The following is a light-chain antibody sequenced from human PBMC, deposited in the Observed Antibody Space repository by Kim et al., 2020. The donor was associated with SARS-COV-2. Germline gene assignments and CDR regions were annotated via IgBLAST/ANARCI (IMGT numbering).Light chain of an antibody. CDR3: NSRDNNDNVL. CDR2: GKN. Sequence: VALGQTVRITCQGDSLRSSYTTWFQQKPGQAPIVVVYGKNNRPSGIPARFSGSSSGNTASLTITGTQAGDEADYYCNSRDNNDNVLFGGGTQLTVL. J-gene: IGLJ2*01. V-gene: IGLV3-19*01. CDR1: SLRSSY.